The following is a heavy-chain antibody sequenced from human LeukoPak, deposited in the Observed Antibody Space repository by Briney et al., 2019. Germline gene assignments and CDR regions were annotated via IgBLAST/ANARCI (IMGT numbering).Heavy chain of an antibody. CDR2: INHSGST. V-gene: IGHV4-34*01. D-gene: IGHD4-11*01. CDR1: GGSFSGYY. CDR3: ARTQSTDYYYYYYMDV. J-gene: IGHJ6*03. Sequence: PSETLSLTCAVYGGSFSGYYWSWIRQPPGKGLEWIGEINHSGSTNYNPSLKSRVTISVDTSKNQFSLKLSSVTAADTAVYYCARTQSTDYYYYYYMDVWGKGTTVTVSS.